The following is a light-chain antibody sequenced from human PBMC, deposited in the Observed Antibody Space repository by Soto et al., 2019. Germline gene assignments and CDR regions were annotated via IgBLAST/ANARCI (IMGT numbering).Light chain of an antibody. V-gene: IGKV1-5*03. CDR3: QQYYTYPWT. CDR1: QSISSW. CDR2: TAS. J-gene: IGKJ1*01. Sequence: DIQMIHSPSTLSASVGDRVTITCRASQSISSWLAWYQQEPGKAPKLLISTASSLESGVPPRFSGSGSGTEFALTISSLQPDDFATYYCQQYYTYPWTFGQGTKVDIK.